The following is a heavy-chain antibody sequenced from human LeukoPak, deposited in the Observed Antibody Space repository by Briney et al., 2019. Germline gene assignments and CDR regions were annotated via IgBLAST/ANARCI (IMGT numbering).Heavy chain of an antibody. Sequence: GGTLRLSCAASGFTFSNYVMSWVRQAPGKGLEWVSAISGSGGSTYYADSVKGRFTISRDNSKNTLYLQMNSLRAEDTAVYYCARGGRWELPAPPGAYFDLWGRGTLVTVSS. CDR2: ISGSGGST. CDR1: GFTFSNYV. V-gene: IGHV3-23*01. J-gene: IGHJ2*01. D-gene: IGHD1-26*01. CDR3: ARGGRWELPAPPGAYFDL.